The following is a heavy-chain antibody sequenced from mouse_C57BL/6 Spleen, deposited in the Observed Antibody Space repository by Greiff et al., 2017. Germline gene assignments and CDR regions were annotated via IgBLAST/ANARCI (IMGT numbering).Heavy chain of an antibody. CDR3: AISYGNYEGVYYAMDY. Sequence: QVQLQQSDAELVKPGASVKISCKVSGYTFTDHTIHWMKQRPEQGLEWIGDIYPRDGSTKYNEKFKGKATLTADKSSSTAYMQLNSLTSEDSAVYFCAISYGNYEGVYYAMDYWGQGTSATVSS. D-gene: IGHD2-1*01. CDR2: IYPRDGST. CDR1: GYTFTDHT. V-gene: IGHV1-78*01. J-gene: IGHJ4*01.